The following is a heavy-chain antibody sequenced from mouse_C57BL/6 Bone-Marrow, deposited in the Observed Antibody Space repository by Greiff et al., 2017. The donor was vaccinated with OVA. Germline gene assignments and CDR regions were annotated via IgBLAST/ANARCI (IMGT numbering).Heavy chain of an antibody. CDR3: VRQEDYYYGSTLDY. D-gene: IGHD1-1*01. CDR2: IRSKSNNYAT. J-gene: IGHJ2*01. Sequence: GGGLVQPKGSLKLSCAASGFSFNTYAMNWVRQAPGKGLEWVARIRSKSNNYATYYADSVKDRFTISRDDSESMLYLQMNNLKTEDTAMYYCVRQEDYYYGSTLDYWGQGTTLTVSS. CDR1: GFSFNTYA. V-gene: IGHV10-1*01.